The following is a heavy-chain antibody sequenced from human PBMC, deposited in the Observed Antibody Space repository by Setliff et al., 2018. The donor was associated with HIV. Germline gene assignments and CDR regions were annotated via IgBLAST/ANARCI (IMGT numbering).Heavy chain of an antibody. J-gene: IGHJ5*02. CDR1: GFSFSDNY. V-gene: IGHV3-11*04. D-gene: IGHD6-13*01. CDR2: ISHSGSPT. CDR3: VRDVYTSNWYLNWFDP. Sequence: GGSLRLSCSVSGFSFSDNYMGWIRLAPGKGLEWISSISHSGSPTHYADSVKGRFTISRDNAKKSLYLQMNSLRAEDTAVYYCVRDVYTSNWYLNWFDPWGQGTLVTVSS.